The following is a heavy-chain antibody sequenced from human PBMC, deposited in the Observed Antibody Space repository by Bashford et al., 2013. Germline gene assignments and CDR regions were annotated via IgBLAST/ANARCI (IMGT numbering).Heavy chain of an antibody. V-gene: IGHV3-23*01. CDR2: LSGTGGST. CDR3: AKETGYNSGWPT. Sequence: GGSLRLSCAASGFTFSSYAMSWVRQAPGKGLEWVSALSGTGGSTYYADSVKGRFTISRDNSKNTLYLQVNSLRVEDTAIYYCAKETGYNSGWPTLGQGTLVTVSS. CDR1: GFTFSSYA. D-gene: IGHD6-19*01. J-gene: IGHJ5*02.